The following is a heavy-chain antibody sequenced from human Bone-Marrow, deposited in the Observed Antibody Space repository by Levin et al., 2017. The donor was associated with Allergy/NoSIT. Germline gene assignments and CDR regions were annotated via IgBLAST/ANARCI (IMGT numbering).Heavy chain of an antibody. J-gene: IGHJ4*02. D-gene: IGHD2-15*01. Sequence: GSLRLSCVASGFTFSGYSMNWVRQAPGKGLEWVSFISSSSSNIYYADSVKGRFTISRDNAKNSLYLQMNSLRAEDTAVYYCARDRYACSGGTCYRLDYWGQGTLVTVSS. CDR3: ARDRYACSGGTCYRLDY. CDR2: ISSSSSNI. CDR1: GFTFSGYS. V-gene: IGHV3-21*01.